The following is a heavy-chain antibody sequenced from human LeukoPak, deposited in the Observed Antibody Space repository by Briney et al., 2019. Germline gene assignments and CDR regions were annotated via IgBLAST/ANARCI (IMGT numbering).Heavy chain of an antibody. J-gene: IGHJ4*02. CDR1: RGTFSSYA. V-gene: IGHV1-69*01. CDR2: IIPIFGTA. CDR3: ARGAPGYSAGADYFDY. Sequence: SVKVSCMASRGTFSSYAISWVRQAPGQGGEWMGGIIPIFGTANYAQKFQGRVTIIADESTSTAYMELSSLTSEDTAVYYCARGAPGYSAGADYFDYWGQGTLVTVSS. D-gene: IGHD5-18*01.